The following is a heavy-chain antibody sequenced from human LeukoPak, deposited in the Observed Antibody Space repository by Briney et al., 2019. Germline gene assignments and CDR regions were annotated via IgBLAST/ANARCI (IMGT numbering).Heavy chain of an antibody. J-gene: IGHJ4*02. D-gene: IGHD2-2*01. CDR3: AKDSCSSTSCYVLSTEIDY. CDR2: ISWDGGST. Sequence: GGSLRLSCAASGFTFDDYTMHWVRQAPGKGLEWVSLISWDGGSTYYADSVKGRFTISRDNSKNSLYLQMNSLRTEDTALYYCAKDSCSSTSCYVLSTEIDYWGQGTLVTVSS. CDR1: GFTFDDYT. V-gene: IGHV3-43*01.